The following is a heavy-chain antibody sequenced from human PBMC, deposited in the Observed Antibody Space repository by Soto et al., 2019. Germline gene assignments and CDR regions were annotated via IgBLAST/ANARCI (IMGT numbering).Heavy chain of an antibody. V-gene: IGHV3-15*07. D-gene: IGHD1-26*01. J-gene: IGHJ4*02. CDR3: ITGGGSSDFDY. CDR1: GFTFTKAW. CDR2: VKSKTDGGTT. Sequence: EVQLVESGGGLVKPGGSLRVSCAASGFTFTKAWIHWVRQAPGKGLEWVGRVKSKTDGGTTDYAAPVKGRFTISRDDSKNTVYLQMNSLKTEDTAVYYFITGGGSSDFDYWGQGTLVTVSS.